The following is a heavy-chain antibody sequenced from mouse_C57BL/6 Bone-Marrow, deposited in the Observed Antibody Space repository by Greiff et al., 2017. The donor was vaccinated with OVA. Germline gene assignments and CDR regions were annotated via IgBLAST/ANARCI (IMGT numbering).Heavy chain of an antibody. CDR2: ISDGGSYT. J-gene: IGHJ2*01. Sequence: EVQRVESGGGLVKPGGSLKLSCAASGFTFSSYAMSWVRPTPEKRLEWVATISDGGSYTYYPDNVKGRFTISRDNAKNNLYLQMSHLKSEDTAMYYCAREGSSPYYFDYWGKGTTLTVSS. D-gene: IGHD1-1*01. CDR1: GFTFSSYA. CDR3: AREGSSPYYFDY. V-gene: IGHV5-4*01.